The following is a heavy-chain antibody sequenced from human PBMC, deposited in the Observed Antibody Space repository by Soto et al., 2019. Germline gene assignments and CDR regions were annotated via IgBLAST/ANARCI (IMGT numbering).Heavy chain of an antibody. CDR3: ARVYGYFDY. D-gene: IGHD3-10*01. Sequence: TLSLTCTVSGGSISSYCWAWIRQPPGKGLEWIGYIYYSGSTNYNPSLKSRVTILVDTSKNQFSLKLSSVTAADTAVYYCARVYGYFDYWGQGTLVTVSS. V-gene: IGHV4-59*01. CDR1: GGSISSYC. CDR2: IYYSGST. J-gene: IGHJ4*02.